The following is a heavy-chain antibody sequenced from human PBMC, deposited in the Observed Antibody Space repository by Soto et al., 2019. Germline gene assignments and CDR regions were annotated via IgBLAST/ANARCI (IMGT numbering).Heavy chain of an antibody. Sequence: ESGGGLVQPGGSLRVSCAAAGFSFSDSWMTWVRQVPGKGLEWVANIKQDGSEKYYADSVKGRFTISRENAKSSLYVQLNSLRAEDTAVYYCARSRAGRTAASYYDYMDVWGKGTTVTVSS. D-gene: IGHD2-2*01. CDR3: ARSRAGRTAASYYDYMDV. CDR2: IKQDGSEK. CDR1: GFSFSDSW. V-gene: IGHV3-7*01. J-gene: IGHJ6*03.